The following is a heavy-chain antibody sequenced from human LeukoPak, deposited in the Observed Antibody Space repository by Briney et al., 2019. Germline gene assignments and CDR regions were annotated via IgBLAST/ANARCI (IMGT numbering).Heavy chain of an antibody. J-gene: IGHJ4*02. V-gene: IGHV4-39*07. CDR1: GGSISSTSYY. Sequence: SETQSLTCTVSGGSISSTSYYWGWIRQPPGKGLEWIGSIYYSGSMYYNPSLKSRVTMSVDTSKNQLSLKLSSVTAADTAVYYCAREHYYYDSSGYYSDYFDYWGQGTLVTVSS. CDR2: IYYSGSM. D-gene: IGHD3-22*01. CDR3: AREHYYYDSSGYYSDYFDY.